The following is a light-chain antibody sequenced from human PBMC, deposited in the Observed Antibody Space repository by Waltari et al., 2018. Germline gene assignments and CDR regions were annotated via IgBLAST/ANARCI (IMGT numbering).Light chain of an antibody. Sequence: IVMTQSPDSLGVSLGERATINCRSSQSLLFSSTNKNYLAWYQQKPGQPPRLLMYWASLRESGVPERFSGSGSATDFTLTISSLQAEDVAVYYCQQYYTSPLTFGGGTKVEIK. CDR1: QSLLFSSTNKNY. J-gene: IGKJ4*01. CDR2: WAS. V-gene: IGKV4-1*01. CDR3: QQYYTSPLT.